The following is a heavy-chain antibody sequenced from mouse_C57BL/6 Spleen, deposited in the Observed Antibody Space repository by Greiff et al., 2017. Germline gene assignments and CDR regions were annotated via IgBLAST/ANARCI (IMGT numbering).Heavy chain of an antibody. J-gene: IGHJ2*01. CDR3: ANDDDGGDY. V-gene: IGHV1-64*01. CDR2: IHPNCGST. CDR1: GYSFTSSW. Sequence: QVQLQQPGPELVKPAASVKLSCKASGYSFTSSWMHWVKQRPAPGLEWIGMIHPNCGSTNYNEKFKSKATLTVDKSSSTAFMQLSSLTTEDTAVYYCANDDDGGDYWGQGTTVTVSS. D-gene: IGHD2-4*01.